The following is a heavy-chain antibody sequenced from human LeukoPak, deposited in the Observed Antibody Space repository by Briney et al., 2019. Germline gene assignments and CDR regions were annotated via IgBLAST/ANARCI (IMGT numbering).Heavy chain of an antibody. J-gene: IGHJ4*02. CDR3: ARYSFDGSDYLLDY. V-gene: IGHV3-11*03. Sequence: PGGSLRLSCAASGFTFSDYYMTWIRQAPGRGLEWVSYISGSSSDTNYADSVKGRFTISRDNAKNLLSLQMNSLSADDTALYYCARYSFDGSDYLLDYWGQGTLVTVSS. CDR2: ISGSSSDT. CDR1: GFTFSDYY. D-gene: IGHD3-22*01.